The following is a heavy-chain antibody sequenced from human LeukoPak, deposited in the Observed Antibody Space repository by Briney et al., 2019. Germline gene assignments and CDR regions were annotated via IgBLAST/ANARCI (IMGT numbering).Heavy chain of an antibody. Sequence: ASVKVSCKASGYTFTGYYMHWVRQAPGQGLEWMGWINPNSGGTNYAQKFQGRVTMTRDTSISTAYMELSRLRSDDTAVYYCARSVYSSSWYALFDYWGQGTLVTVSS. D-gene: IGHD6-13*01. CDR1: GYTFTGYY. V-gene: IGHV1-2*02. J-gene: IGHJ4*02. CDR2: INPNSGGT. CDR3: ARSVYSSSWYALFDY.